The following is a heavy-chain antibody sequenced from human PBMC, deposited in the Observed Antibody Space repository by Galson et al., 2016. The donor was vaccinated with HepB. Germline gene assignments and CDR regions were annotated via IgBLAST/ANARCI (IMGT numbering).Heavy chain of an antibody. D-gene: IGHD6-13*01. V-gene: IGHV6-1*01. Sequence: CAISGDSVSTTSTSWSWIRQSPSRGLEWLGRTYYRSKRFHGYAVSVKSRITINPDTSRNLFSLQLNSVTPEDTAVYYCARGGAPAGNGWFDPWGQGTLVTVSS. J-gene: IGHJ5*02. CDR1: GDSVSTTSTS. CDR3: ARGGAPAGNGWFDP. CDR2: TYYRSKRFH.